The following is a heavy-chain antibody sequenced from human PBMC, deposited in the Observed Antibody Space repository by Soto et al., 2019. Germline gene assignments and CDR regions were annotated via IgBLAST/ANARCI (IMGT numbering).Heavy chain of an antibody. J-gene: IGHJ3*02. CDR1: GGSFRGYY. CDR3: ARLIAAAYAFDI. D-gene: IGHD6-25*01. V-gene: IGHV4-34*01. Sequence: PSETLSLTCAVSGGSFRGYYWGWIRQPPGKGLEWIGEINHSGSTNYNPSLKSRVTISVDTSKNQFSLKLSSVTAADTAVYYCARLIAAAYAFDIWGQGTMVTVSS. CDR2: INHSGST.